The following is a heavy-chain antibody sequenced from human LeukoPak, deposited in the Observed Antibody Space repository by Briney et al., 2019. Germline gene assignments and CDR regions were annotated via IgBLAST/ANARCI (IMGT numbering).Heavy chain of an antibody. CDR2: IGSSGGST. D-gene: IGHD7-27*01. J-gene: IGHJ4*02. CDR3: AKDPNWDRGY. V-gene: IGHV3-23*01. CDR1: GFTFSSYT. Sequence: GGSLRLSCATSGFTFSSYTMTWVRQAPGKRLEYVSGIGSSGGSTTYADSVKGRFTISRDNSKNTLYLQMNSLRVEDTAVYYCAKDPNWDRGYWGQGTLVTVSS.